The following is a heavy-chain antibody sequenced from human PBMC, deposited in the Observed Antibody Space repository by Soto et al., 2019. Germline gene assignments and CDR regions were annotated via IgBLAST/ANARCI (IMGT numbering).Heavy chain of an antibody. D-gene: IGHD1-26*01. CDR3: ARDGREASGMDV. J-gene: IGHJ6*02. CDR1: GGSISSHY. V-gene: IGHV4-59*11. Sequence: PSETLSLTCTVSGGSISSHYWILVRQAPGKGLEWIGHIYYRGSTSYNPSLRSRSTISVDTSNNQFSLKLNSVTTADTAVYYCARDGREASGMDVWGQGTKVTVSS. CDR2: IYYRGST.